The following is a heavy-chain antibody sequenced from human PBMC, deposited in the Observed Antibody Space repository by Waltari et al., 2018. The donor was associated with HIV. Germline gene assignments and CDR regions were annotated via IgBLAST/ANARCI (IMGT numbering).Heavy chain of an antibody. D-gene: IGHD1-26*01. CDR3: ARVRGSFLWAFDI. Sequence: EVQLVESGGGLVQPGGSLRLSCAASGFTFSSYWMSWVRQAPGKGLEGVANIKQDGSEKYYVDSVKGRFTISRDNAKNSLYLQMNSLRAEDTAVYYCARVRGSFLWAFDIWGQGTMVTVSS. J-gene: IGHJ3*02. V-gene: IGHV3-7*01. CDR1: GFTFSSYW. CDR2: IKQDGSEK.